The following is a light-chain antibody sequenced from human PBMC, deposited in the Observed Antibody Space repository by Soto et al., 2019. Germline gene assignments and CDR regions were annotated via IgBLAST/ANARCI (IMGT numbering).Light chain of an antibody. CDR2: GAS. CDR1: QSVSSRY. J-gene: IGKJ2*01. V-gene: IGKV3-20*01. Sequence: EIVLTQSPGTLSLSVGERATLSCRASQSVSSRYLACYQQKPGQAPRLLIYGASSRAAGIPDRFSGSGSGTDFTLTISRLEPEDFAVYYCQQYGSSPLYTFGQGTKLEIK. CDR3: QQYGSSPLYT.